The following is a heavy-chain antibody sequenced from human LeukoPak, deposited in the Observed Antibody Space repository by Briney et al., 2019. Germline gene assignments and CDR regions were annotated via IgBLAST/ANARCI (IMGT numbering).Heavy chain of an antibody. CDR2: INHSGST. V-gene: IGHV4-34*01. D-gene: IGHD5-18*01. CDR1: GFTFSHYT. CDR3: ARSPTKRVTDDY. J-gene: IGHJ4*02. Sequence: ESLRLSCAASGFTFSHYTMNWVRQPPGKGLEWIGEINHSGSTNYNPSLKSRVTISVDTSKNQFSLTLTSVTAADTAVYFCARSPTKRVTDDYWGQGTLVTVSS.